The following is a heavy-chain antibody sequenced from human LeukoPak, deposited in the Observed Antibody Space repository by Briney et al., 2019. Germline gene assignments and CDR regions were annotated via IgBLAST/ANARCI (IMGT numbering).Heavy chain of an antibody. D-gene: IGHD2-15*01. Sequence: PSETLSLTCTVSGGSISVYYWSWIRQPAGKGLEWIGHIYSSGSTNHNPSLKSRVTISVDTSKNQFSLKLSSVTAADTAVYYCARASNFCSGGSCYSRRSDTYYSYMDVWGKGTTVTVSS. J-gene: IGHJ6*03. CDR2: IYSSGST. V-gene: IGHV4-4*07. CDR3: ARASNFCSGGSCYSRRSDTYYSYMDV. CDR1: GGSISVYY.